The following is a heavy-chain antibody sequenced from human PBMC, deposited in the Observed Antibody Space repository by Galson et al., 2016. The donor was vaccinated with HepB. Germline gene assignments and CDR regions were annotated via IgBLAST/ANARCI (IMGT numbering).Heavy chain of an antibody. CDR1: GGTFSNYG. Sequence: SVQLCCKASGGTFSNYGFNWVRQAPGQGLEWMGGIIPIFGPANYAQKFQGRITIIADESTTTVYMELGSLRSEDTAVYYCASDILTGYHAVHVWGQGTMVTVS. J-gene: IGHJ3*01. D-gene: IGHD3-9*01. CDR3: ASDILTGYHAVHV. CDR2: IIPIFGPA. V-gene: IGHV1-69*13.